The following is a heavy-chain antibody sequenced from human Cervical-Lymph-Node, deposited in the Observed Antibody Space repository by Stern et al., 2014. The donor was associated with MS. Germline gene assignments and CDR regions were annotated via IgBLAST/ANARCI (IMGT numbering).Heavy chain of an antibody. CDR2: INPNSGGT. Sequence: QVQLGQSGAEAKAPGASMKVSCRASGYIFTDYYLHWVRQAPGQGLEWLGWINPNSGGTNYAQNFQGRVTMTRDTSISSAYMELRWLGYADTALYYCARGSGTAYDLRGDYWGQGTLVTVSS. J-gene: IGHJ4*01. CDR1: GYIFTDYY. D-gene: IGHD3-3*01. CDR3: ARGSGTAYDLRGDY. V-gene: IGHV1-2*02.